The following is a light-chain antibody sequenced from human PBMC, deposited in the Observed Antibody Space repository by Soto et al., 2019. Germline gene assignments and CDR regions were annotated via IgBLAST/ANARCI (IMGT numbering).Light chain of an antibody. V-gene: IGKV3-15*01. J-gene: IGKJ1*01. CDR2: ATS. CDR3: HQYYDWPPWT. CDR1: QSVSNS. Sequence: ETLLTQSPATLSVSPGETATLSCRASQSVSNSLAWYRQKPGQPPSLLIYATSTRATGVPAGFTGSGSGTEFTLTISSLQSEDFAVYYCHQYYDWPPWTFGQGTKVDIK.